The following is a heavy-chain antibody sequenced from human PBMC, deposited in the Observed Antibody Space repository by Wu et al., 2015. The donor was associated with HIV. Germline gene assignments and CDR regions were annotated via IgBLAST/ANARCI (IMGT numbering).Heavy chain of an antibody. CDR2: INPNSGNS. J-gene: IGHJ1*01. Sequence: QVQLVQSGAEMKDPGASVKVSCKASGFTFIDYYYHWVRQAPGQGLEWMGWINPNSGNSRSAQRLEGRLNMTRTSSTRTAYMELTSLRFDDTAIYYCVRVGYHYDVGGSYGEYFNTGARAPGHCLL. D-gene: IGHD3-10*02. CDR1: GFTFIDYY. V-gene: IGHV1-2*02. CDR3: VRVGYHYDVGGSYGEYFNT.